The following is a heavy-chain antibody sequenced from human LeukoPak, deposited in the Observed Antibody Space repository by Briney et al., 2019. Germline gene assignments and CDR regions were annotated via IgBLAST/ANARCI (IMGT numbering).Heavy chain of an antibody. CDR1: GFTFSSYA. Sequence: PGRSLRLSCAASGFTFSSYAMHWVRQAPGKGLEWVAVISYDGSSKYYADSVKGRFTISRDNSKNTLYLQMNSLRAEDTAVYYCARGRYYGSGSFDWFDPWGQGTLVTVSS. CDR3: ARGRYYGSGSFDWFDP. D-gene: IGHD3-10*01. CDR2: ISYDGSSK. J-gene: IGHJ5*02. V-gene: IGHV3-30-3*01.